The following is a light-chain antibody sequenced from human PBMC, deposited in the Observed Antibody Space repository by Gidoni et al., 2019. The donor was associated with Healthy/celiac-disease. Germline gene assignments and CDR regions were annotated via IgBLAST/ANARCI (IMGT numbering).Light chain of an antibody. V-gene: IGLV3-19*01. CDR1: SLRSYY. CDR3: NSRDSSGNHHWV. J-gene: IGLJ3*02. CDR2: GKN. Sequence: SSELTQDPAVSVAFVQTVRITCQGDSLRSYYASWYQQKPGQAPVLVIYGKNNRPSGIPDRFSGSSSGNTASLTITGAQAEDEADYYCNSRDSSGNHHWVFGGGTKLTVL.